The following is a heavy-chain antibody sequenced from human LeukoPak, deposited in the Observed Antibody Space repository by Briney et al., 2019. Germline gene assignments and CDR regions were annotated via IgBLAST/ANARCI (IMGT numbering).Heavy chain of an antibody. J-gene: IGHJ6*03. CDR2: INDNGAGT. CDR3: AKGLRTGVGPYRGYHYYMDV. Sequence: GGSLRLSCAASGFTFRSSAMSWVRQAPGKGLKWVSTINDNGAGTYYADSVNGRFTVSRDNSYNTVSLQMNSLRDEDTGVYYCAKGLRTGVGPYRGYHYYMDVWGRGATVTVSS. V-gene: IGHV3-23*01. CDR1: GFTFRSSA. D-gene: IGHD3-16*01.